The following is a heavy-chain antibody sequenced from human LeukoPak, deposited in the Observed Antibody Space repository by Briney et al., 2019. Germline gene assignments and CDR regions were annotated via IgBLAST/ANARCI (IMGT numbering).Heavy chain of an antibody. Sequence: PSETLSLTCSVSGGSIKSSPYYWGWIRQPPGKGPEWIGSIYYSGSTFYNPSLKSRVTISVDTSKNQFSLKLSSVTAADTAVYYCARVNPYCSGGGCSYYFDYWGQGTLVTVSS. CDR1: GGSIKSSPYY. V-gene: IGHV4-39*07. D-gene: IGHD2-15*01. J-gene: IGHJ4*02. CDR2: IYYSGST. CDR3: ARVNPYCSGGGCSYYFDY.